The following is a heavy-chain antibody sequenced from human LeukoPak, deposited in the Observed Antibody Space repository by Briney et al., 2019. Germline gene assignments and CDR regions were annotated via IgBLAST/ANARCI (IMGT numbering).Heavy chain of an antibody. CDR2: IYPGDSDT. Sequence: GESLQISCKGSGSRFISYWIGWVRQMPGKGLEWMGIIYPGDSDTRYSPSFQGQVTISADKSISTAYLQWSSLKASDTAMYYCASAYCSGGSCYSGKYFQHWGQGTLVTVSS. V-gene: IGHV5-51*01. CDR1: GSRFISYW. D-gene: IGHD2-15*01. CDR3: ASAYCSGGSCYSGKYFQH. J-gene: IGHJ1*01.